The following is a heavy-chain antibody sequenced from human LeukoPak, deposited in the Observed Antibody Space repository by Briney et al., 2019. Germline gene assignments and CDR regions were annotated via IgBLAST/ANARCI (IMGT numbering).Heavy chain of an antibody. CDR2: IKPDGSEK. CDR3: ARGRSLDY. J-gene: IGHJ4*02. CDR1: GFTLSYYW. V-gene: IGHV3-7*04. Sequence: QPGGSLRLSCAASGFTLSYYWMSWVRRAPGKGLEWVAYIKPDGSEKYYVDSVKGRFTISRDNAKNSLYLQMNSLRAEDTAVYYCARGRSLDYWDQGILVTVSP.